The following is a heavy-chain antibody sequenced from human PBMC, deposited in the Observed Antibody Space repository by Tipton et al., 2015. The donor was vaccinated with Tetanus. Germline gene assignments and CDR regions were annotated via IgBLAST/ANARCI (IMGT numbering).Heavy chain of an antibody. CDR3: ARPIKQWLVPVDS. V-gene: IGHV4-39*02. Sequence: GLVKPSETLSLNCSVSGSSLSDTKYYWGWIRQPPGKGMEWIASIYFKGDTYYSPTLKSRVAITVDTSQNVFSLRLTSVTAADTAVYYCARPIKQWLVPVDSWGQGTLVTVSS. CDR1: GSSLSDTKYY. J-gene: IGHJ4*02. CDR2: IYFKGDT. D-gene: IGHD6-19*01.